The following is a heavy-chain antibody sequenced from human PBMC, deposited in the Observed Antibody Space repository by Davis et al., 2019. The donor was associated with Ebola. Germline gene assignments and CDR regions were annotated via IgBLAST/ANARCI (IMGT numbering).Heavy chain of an antibody. CDR1: GFTFSSYA. D-gene: IGHD2-15*01. CDR2: ISSSSSYI. CDR3: ARALGYCSGGSCSRPVYYYGMDV. J-gene: IGHJ6*02. Sequence: GESLKISCAASGFTFSSYAMHWVRQAPGKGLEWVSSISSSSSYIYYADSVKGRFTISRDNAKNSLYLQMNSLRAEDTAVYYCARALGYCSGGSCSRPVYYYGMDVWGQGTTVTVSS. V-gene: IGHV3-21*04.